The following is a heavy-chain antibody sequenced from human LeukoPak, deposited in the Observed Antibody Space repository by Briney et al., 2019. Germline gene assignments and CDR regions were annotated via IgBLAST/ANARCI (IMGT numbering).Heavy chain of an antibody. V-gene: IGHV6-1*01. Sequence: SQTLSLTCAISGDSVSSNSAAWNWIRQSPSRGLEWLGRTYYRSKWYNDYAVSVKSRITINPDTSKNQFSLQLNSVTPEDTAVYYCARVNSLGGPGHPDFYYYMDVWGKGTTVTVSS. CDR3: ARVNSLGGPGHPDFYYYMDV. CDR1: GDSVSSNSAA. J-gene: IGHJ6*03. CDR2: TYYRSKWYN. D-gene: IGHD2/OR15-2a*01.